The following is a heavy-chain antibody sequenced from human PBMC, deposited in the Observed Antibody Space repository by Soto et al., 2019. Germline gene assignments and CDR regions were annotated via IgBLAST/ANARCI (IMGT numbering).Heavy chain of an antibody. J-gene: IGHJ4*02. V-gene: IGHV3-23*01. CDR1: GFTFSSYA. Sequence: GGSLRLSCAASGFTFSSYAMSWVRQAPGKGLEWVSAISGSGGSTYYADSVKGRFTISRDNSKNTLYLQMNSLRAEDTAVYYCAKDLNSSGRHQYYFDYWGQGTLVTVSS. D-gene: IGHD3-22*01. CDR3: AKDLNSSGRHQYYFDY. CDR2: ISGSGGST.